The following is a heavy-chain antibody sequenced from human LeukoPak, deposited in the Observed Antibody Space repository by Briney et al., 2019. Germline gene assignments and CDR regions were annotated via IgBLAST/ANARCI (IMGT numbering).Heavy chain of an antibody. CDR2: IDLSGSTL. CDR1: GFTFSDYT. CDR3: ARDDSYSSGYYYYGMDV. J-gene: IGHJ6*02. D-gene: IGHD2-15*01. V-gene: IGHV3-48*04. Sequence: GGSLRLSCAASGFTFSDYTMNWVRQAPGKGLEWVSYIDLSGSTLYYVDSVKGRFTISRDNAKNSLYLQMNSLRAEDTAVYYCARDDSYSSGYYYYGMDVWGQGTTVTVSS.